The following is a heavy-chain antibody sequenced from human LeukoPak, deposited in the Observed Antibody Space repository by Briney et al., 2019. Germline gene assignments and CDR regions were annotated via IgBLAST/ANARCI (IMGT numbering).Heavy chain of an antibody. V-gene: IGHV3-11*04. Sequence: LSLTCTASGGSISSSSYFWGWIRQPPGKGLEWVSYISSSGSDIYYADSVKGRFTISRDNAKNSLYLHMNSLRAEDTAVYYCARDYGGSSPFDYWGQGTLVTVSS. CDR2: ISSSGSDI. CDR1: GGSISSSSYF. J-gene: IGHJ4*02. D-gene: IGHD4-23*01. CDR3: ARDYGGSSPFDY.